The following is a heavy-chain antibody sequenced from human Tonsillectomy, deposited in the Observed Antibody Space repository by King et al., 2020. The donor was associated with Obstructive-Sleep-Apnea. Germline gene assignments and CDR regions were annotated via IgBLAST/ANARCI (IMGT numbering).Heavy chain of an antibody. Sequence: VQLVESGGGLVQPGGSLRLSCAGSGFTFSSYAMTWFRRAPEKGLEWVSVISGSGGSAYYAESVKGRFTISRDNSKKTLYLQMNSLRVEDTAVYYCAKDPNGDYVGAFDFWGQGTMVTVSS. CDR2: ISGSGGSA. J-gene: IGHJ3*01. CDR3: AKDPNGDYVGAFDF. V-gene: IGHV3-23*04. CDR1: GFTFSSYA. D-gene: IGHD4-17*01.